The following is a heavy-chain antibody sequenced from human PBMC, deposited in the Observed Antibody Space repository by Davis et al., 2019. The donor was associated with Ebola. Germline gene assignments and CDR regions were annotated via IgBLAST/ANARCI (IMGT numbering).Heavy chain of an antibody. CDR2: INPNSGGT. V-gene: IGHV1-2*04. Sequence: AASVKVSCKASGYTFTGFYIHWARQAPGQGLEWMGWINPNSGGTNYAQKFQGWVTMTRDTSISTAYMELSRLRSDDTAVYYCARDSIVATIYNYYYYYGMDVWGQGTTVTVSS. CDR3: ARDSIVATIYNYYYYYGMDV. CDR1: GYTFTGFY. D-gene: IGHD5-12*01. J-gene: IGHJ6*02.